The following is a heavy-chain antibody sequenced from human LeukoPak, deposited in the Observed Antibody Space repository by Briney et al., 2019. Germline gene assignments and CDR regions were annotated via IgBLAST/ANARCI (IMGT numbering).Heavy chain of an antibody. J-gene: IGHJ4*02. Sequence: GGSLRLSCVASGFIFSSYAMSWVRQAPGKGLEWVSAISGSGGSTYYADSVKGRFTISRDNSKNTLYLQMNSLRAEDTAVYYCAKVGSDYYFDYWGQGTLVTVSS. CDR3: AKVGSDYYFDY. D-gene: IGHD2-21*02. CDR2: ISGSGGST. CDR1: GFIFSSYA. V-gene: IGHV3-23*01.